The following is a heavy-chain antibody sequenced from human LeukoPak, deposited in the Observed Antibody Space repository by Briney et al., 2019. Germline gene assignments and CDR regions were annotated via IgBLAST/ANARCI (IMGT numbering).Heavy chain of an antibody. D-gene: IGHD6-13*01. Sequence: ASVKVSCKAFGYTFTSYDINWVRQATGQGLEWMGWMNPNSGNTGYAQKFQGRVTMTRNTSISTAYMELSSLRSEDTAVYYCARGLAAAGPYYFDYWGQGTLVTVSS. V-gene: IGHV1-8*01. CDR3: ARGLAAAGPYYFDY. CDR2: MNPNSGNT. CDR1: GYTFTSYD. J-gene: IGHJ4*02.